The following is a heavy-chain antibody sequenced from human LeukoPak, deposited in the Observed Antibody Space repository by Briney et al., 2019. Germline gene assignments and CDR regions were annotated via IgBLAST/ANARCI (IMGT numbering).Heavy chain of an antibody. CDR1: GFTFDDYA. Sequence: PGRSLRLSCAASGFTFDDYAMPWVRQAPGKGLEWVSGISWNSGSIGYADSVKGRFTISRDNARNSLYLQMNSLRAEDTALYYCAKGYCSGGSCYLGYFDYWGQGTLVTVSS. J-gene: IGHJ4*02. D-gene: IGHD2-15*01. CDR3: AKGYCSGGSCYLGYFDY. V-gene: IGHV3-9*01. CDR2: ISWNSGSI.